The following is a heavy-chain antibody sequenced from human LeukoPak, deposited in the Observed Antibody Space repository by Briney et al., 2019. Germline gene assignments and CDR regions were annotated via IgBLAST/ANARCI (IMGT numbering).Heavy chain of an antibody. CDR1: GGSISSYY. CDR3: ARVLVGASYYYYHMDV. D-gene: IGHD1-26*01. Sequence: SETLSLTCTVSGGSISSYYWSWIRQPAGKGLEWIGRIYTSGNTNYNPSLKSRVITSVDKSKNQFSLKLSSVTAADTAVCYCARVLVGASYYYYHMDVWGKGTTVTVSS. J-gene: IGHJ6*03. V-gene: IGHV4-4*07. CDR2: IYTSGNT.